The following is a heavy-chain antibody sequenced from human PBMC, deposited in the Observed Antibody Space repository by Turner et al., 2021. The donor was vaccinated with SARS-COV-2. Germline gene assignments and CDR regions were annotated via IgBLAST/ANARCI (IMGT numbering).Heavy chain of an antibody. Sequence: QVQLQESGPGLVKPSQTLSLTCAVSGGSISSGSYYCGWIRQPAGKGLEWTGRCYTSGSTNYAPSRKSRVTISVDTSKNQFSLKLSSVTAADTAVYYCARDQGFLLEWEISYYYYMDVWGKGTTVAVSS. CDR1: GGSISSGSYY. CDR3: ARDQGFLLEWEISYYYYMDV. V-gene: IGHV4-61*02. CDR2: CYTSGST. D-gene: IGHD3-3*01. J-gene: IGHJ6*03.